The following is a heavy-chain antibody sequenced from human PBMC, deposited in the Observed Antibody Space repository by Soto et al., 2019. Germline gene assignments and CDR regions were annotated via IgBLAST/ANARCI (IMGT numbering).Heavy chain of an antibody. J-gene: IGHJ4*02. CDR2: ISYDGSNK. D-gene: IGHD3-22*01. Sequence: PGGSLRLSCAASGCTFSSYGMHWVSQATGKGLEWMAVISYDGSNKYYADSVKGRFTISRDNSKNTLYLQMNSLRAEDTAVYYCAKDFGYGVVVVIKAEYYFDYWGQGTLVTVSS. V-gene: IGHV3-30*18. CDR1: GCTFSSYG. CDR3: AKDFGYGVVVVIKAEYYFDY.